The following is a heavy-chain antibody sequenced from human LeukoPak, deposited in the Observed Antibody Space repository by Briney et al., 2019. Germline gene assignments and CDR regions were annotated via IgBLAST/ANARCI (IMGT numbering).Heavy chain of an antibody. V-gene: IGHV4-61*02. CDR2: IYTSGST. Sequence: SETLSLTCTVSGDSIRSGSFYWSWIRQPAGKGLEWIGRIYTSGSTNYNPSLKSRVTMSLDTSKNHFSLKLSSVTAADTAVYYCAGDVVAAAGTWDYWGRGTLVTVSS. J-gene: IGHJ4*02. D-gene: IGHD6-13*01. CDR1: GDSIRSGSFY. CDR3: AGDVVAAAGTWDY.